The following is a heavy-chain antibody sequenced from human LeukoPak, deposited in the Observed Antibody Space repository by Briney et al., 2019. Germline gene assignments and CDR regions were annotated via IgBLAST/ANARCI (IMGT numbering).Heavy chain of an antibody. CDR1: GFTFSHDN. CDR3: GEASSTWGGGSEVDFDS. Sequence: PGGPLSLSCTASGFTFSHDNIRWVRQAPGKGLEWCTDIRWTSVYTDYGESVKGRFTISRDNAKNSVFLQLNILRAEDTAVYYCGEASSTWGGGSEVDFDSWGQGTLVIVCS. CDR2: IRWTSVYT. V-gene: IGHV3-21*01. D-gene: IGHD3-16*01. J-gene: IGHJ4*02.